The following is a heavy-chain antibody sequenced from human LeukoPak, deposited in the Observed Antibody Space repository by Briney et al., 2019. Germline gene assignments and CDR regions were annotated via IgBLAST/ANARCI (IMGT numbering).Heavy chain of an antibody. V-gene: IGHV4-59*11. CDR1: GGSISSHY. D-gene: IGHD5-24*01. Sequence: PSETLSLTCTVSGGSISSHYWSWIRQPPGKGLEWIGYIYYSGSTNYNPSLKSRVTISVDTSKNQFSLKLSSVTAADTAVYYCAGGVRDGYNSYAFDIWGQGTMVTVSS. CDR2: IYYSGST. CDR3: AGGVRDGYNSYAFDI. J-gene: IGHJ3*02.